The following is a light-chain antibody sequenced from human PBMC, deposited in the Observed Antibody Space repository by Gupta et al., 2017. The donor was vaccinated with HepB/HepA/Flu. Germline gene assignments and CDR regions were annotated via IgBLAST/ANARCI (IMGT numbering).Light chain of an antibody. J-gene: IGKJ1*01. CDR3: QRYGSSRPWT. CDR1: QSVSRSY. Sequence: EIVLTQSPGTLSLSPGERATLSCRASQSVSRSYLAWYQQKPGQAPRLLIYGASSRATGIPDRLSGSGSGTDFSLTSSRLEPEDFAVYYCQRYGSSRPWTFGQGTKVEIK. CDR2: GAS. V-gene: IGKV3-20*01.